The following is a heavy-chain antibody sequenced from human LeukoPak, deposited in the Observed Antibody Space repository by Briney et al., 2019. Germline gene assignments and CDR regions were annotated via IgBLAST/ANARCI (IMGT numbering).Heavy chain of an antibody. D-gene: IGHD3-16*01. V-gene: IGHV3-23*01. CDR1: GITLSNYG. Sequence: GGSLRLSCAVSGITLSNYGMSWVRQAPGKGLEWVAGISGSGGGTNYAGSVKGRFTISRDNPKNTLYLQMKSLRAEDTAVYCCAGFGTTSFGYWGQGTLVTVSS. CDR2: ISGSGGGT. J-gene: IGHJ4*02. CDR3: AGFGTTSFGY.